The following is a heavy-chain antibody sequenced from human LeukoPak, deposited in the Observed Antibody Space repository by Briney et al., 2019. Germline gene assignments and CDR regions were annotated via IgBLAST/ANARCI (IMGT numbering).Heavy chain of an antibody. V-gene: IGHV4-34*01. Sequence: SETLSLTCAVYGGSFSGYYWRWIRQPPGKGLEWIGEINHSGSTKHNPSLKSRVTISGDTPKNQLSLKLRSVTAADTAVYYCARALERYYYDSSGYYAHFDYWGQGTLVTVSS. CDR3: ARALERYYYDSSGYYAHFDY. D-gene: IGHD3-22*01. CDR2: INHSGST. J-gene: IGHJ4*02. CDR1: GGSFSGYY.